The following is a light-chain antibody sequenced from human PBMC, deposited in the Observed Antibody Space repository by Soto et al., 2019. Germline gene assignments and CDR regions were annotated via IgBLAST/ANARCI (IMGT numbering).Light chain of an antibody. CDR3: CSNAVGSTYV. Sequence: QSALTQPASVSGSPGQWITISCTGTSTDFGSHKLVSWYQQYPGNAPKLIIFEAYKRPSGVSNRFSGSKSGSTASLTISGLQAEDEADYYCCSNAVGSTYVFGTGTKVTVL. J-gene: IGLJ1*01. V-gene: IGLV2-23*01. CDR2: EAY. CDR1: STDFGSHKL.